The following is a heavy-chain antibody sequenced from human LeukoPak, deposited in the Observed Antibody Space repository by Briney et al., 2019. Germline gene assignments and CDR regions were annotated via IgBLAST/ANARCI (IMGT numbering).Heavy chain of an antibody. Sequence: ASVKVSCKASGYTFTSYGISWVRQAPGQGLEWMGWISVYNGDTNYPQKFQGRVTMTTDTSTSTAYMELSRLRSDDTAVYYCARRYCGGDCYWAYYFDYWGQGTLVTVSS. CDR2: ISVYNGDT. J-gene: IGHJ4*02. CDR1: GYTFTSYG. V-gene: IGHV1-18*01. CDR3: ARRYCGGDCYWAYYFDY. D-gene: IGHD2-21*02.